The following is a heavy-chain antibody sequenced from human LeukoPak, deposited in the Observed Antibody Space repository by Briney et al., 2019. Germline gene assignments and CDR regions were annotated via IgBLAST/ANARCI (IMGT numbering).Heavy chain of an antibody. CDR2: INHSGST. Sequence: PSETLSLTCAVYGGSFSGYYWSWIRQPPGKGLEWIGEINHSGSTNYNPSLKSRVTISVDTSKNQFSLKLSSVTAADTAVYYCASLGYCSSTSCRGELWGQGTLVTVSS. V-gene: IGHV4-34*01. J-gene: IGHJ4*02. D-gene: IGHD2-2*01. CDR3: ASLGYCSSTSCRGEL. CDR1: GGSFSGYY.